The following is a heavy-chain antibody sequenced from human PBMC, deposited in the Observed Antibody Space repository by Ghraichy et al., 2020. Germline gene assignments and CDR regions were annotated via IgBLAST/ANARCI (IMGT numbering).Heavy chain of an antibody. CDR1: GFTFSSSN. D-gene: IGHD6-13*01. CDR2: ISSTSNTI. V-gene: IGHV3-48*02. J-gene: IGHJ4*02. CDR3: ANSLSSSSDFDY. Sequence: ETLSLTCAVSGFTFSSSNMNWVRQAPGKGLEWVSFISSTSNTINYADSVKGRFTISRDNAKNSLYLQMNSLRDEDTAVYYCANSLSSSSDFDYWGQGTLVTVSS.